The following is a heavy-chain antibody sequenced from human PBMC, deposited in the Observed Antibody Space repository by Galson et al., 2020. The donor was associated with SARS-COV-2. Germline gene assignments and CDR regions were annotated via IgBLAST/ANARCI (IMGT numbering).Heavy chain of an antibody. CDR3: ARGQVPRYCSGGSCYELGWFDH. CDR2: IYYSGST. Sequence: SETLSLTCTVSGGSISSYYWSWNRQPPGKGLEWIGYIYYSGSTNYNPSLKSRVTISVDTSKNQFSLKLSSVTAADTAVYYWARGQVPRYCSGGSCYELGWFDHWGQGTLVTVSS. CDR1: GGSISSYY. J-gene: IGHJ5*02. V-gene: IGHV4-59*01. D-gene: IGHD2-15*01.